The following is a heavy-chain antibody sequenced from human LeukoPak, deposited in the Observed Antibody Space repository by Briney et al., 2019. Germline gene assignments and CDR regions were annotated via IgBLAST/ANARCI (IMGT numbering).Heavy chain of an antibody. J-gene: IGHJ4*02. Sequence: PGGSLRLSCAASAFTVSSNYMSWVRQAPGMGLVWVSRLPPDELGIIYADSVKGRFTVSRDNAKNTVYLQMNNLRVDDTAMYYCVGTIASRGSEYWGQGALVTVSS. CDR1: AFTVSSNY. CDR3: VGTIASRGSEY. V-gene: IGHV3-74*01. CDR2: LPPDELGI. D-gene: IGHD6-6*01.